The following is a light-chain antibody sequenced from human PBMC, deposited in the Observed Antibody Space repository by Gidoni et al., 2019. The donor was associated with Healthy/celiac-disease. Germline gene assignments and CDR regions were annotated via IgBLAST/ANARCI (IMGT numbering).Light chain of an antibody. V-gene: IGKV3D-15*01. CDR1: QRVSSN. CDR3: QQYNNWPPIT. J-gene: IGKJ3*01. CDR2: GAS. Sequence: EIVMPQSLATLSVSPGERATLSCRASQRVSSNLAWYQQKPGQAPRLLIYGASTRATGSPARFSGSGSGTEFTLTISSLQSEDFAVYYCQQYNNWPPITFXPXTKVDIK.